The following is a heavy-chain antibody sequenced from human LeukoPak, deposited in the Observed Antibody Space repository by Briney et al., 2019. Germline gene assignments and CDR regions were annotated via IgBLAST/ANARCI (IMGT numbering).Heavy chain of an antibody. J-gene: IGHJ4*02. D-gene: IGHD5-18*01. V-gene: IGHV3-7*01. CDR3: ARDLSGITGYTYGRGIDY. CDR2: IKKDGSEK. Sequence: GGSLRLSCAASGFTFSSYWMNWVRKAPGKGLEWVAKIKKDGSEKYYVDSVKGRFTISRDNAKTSLFLQMNSLRAEDTAVYYCARDLSGITGYTYGRGIDYWGQGTLVAVSS. CDR1: GFTFSSYW.